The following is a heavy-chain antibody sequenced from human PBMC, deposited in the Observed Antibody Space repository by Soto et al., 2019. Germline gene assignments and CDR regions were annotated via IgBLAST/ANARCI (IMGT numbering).Heavy chain of an antibody. Sequence: ETLSLTCAVYGGSFSAYYWSWVRQPPGKGLEWIGEIIHSESTKYNPSLKSRVTISVDTSKNQLSLKLSSVTAADTAVYYCARQRPTDGRWEFANYYGMDVWGQGTPVTVSS. D-gene: IGHD1-26*01. V-gene: IGHV4-34*12. CDR1: GGSFSAYY. CDR2: IIHSEST. CDR3: ARQRPTDGRWEFANYYGMDV. J-gene: IGHJ6*02.